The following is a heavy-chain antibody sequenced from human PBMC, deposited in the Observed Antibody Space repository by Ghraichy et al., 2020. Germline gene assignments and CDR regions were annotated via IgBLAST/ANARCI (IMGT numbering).Heavy chain of an antibody. CDR2: INPTGTT. CDR1: VGSFSGYY. J-gene: IGHJ3*02. D-gene: IGHD5-18*01. V-gene: IGHV4-34*01. Sequence: SETLSLTCAVYVGSFSGYYWSWIRQPPGKGLEWIGEINPTGTTNNNPSLKSRLTLLVDPSKNQFSLKLKSVTAADTAVYYCARRRQTWSAAEGDAFDIWGHGTMVTVSS. CDR3: ARRRQTWSAAEGDAFDI.